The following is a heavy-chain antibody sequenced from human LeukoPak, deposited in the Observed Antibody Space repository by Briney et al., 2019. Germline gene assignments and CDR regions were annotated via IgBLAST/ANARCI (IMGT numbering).Heavy chain of an antibody. CDR1: GLTFSSYA. CDR3: ARVDTAAH. CDR2: ISSSSSYI. Sequence: PGGSLRLSCAASGLTFSSYAMSWVRQAPGKGLEWVSSISSSSSYIYYADSVKGRFTISRDNAKNSLYLQMNSLRAEDTAVYYCARVDTAAHWGQGTLVTVSS. V-gene: IGHV3-21*01. D-gene: IGHD5-18*01. J-gene: IGHJ4*02.